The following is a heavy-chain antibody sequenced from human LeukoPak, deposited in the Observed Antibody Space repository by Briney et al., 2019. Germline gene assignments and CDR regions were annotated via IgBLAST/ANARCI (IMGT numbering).Heavy chain of an antibody. J-gene: IGHJ5*02. CDR3: AKDTSSSYNWFDP. CDR2: IWYDGSNK. V-gene: IGHV3-33*06. CDR1: GFTFSSYG. D-gene: IGHD6-6*01. Sequence: GGSLRLSCAASGFTFSSYGMHWVRQAPGKGLEWVAVIWYDGSNKYYADPVKGRFTISRDNSKNTLYLQMNSLRAEDTAVYYCAKDTSSSYNWFDPWGQGTLVTVSS.